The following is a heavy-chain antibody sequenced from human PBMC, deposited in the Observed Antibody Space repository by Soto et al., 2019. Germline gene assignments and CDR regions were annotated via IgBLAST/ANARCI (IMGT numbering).Heavy chain of an antibody. CDR3: ARDKITGLFDY. J-gene: IGHJ4*01. Sequence: SETLSLTCAVYGGSFSDYSWTWIRQPPGTGLEWIGEINHSGSTNYNPSLKSRVTISVDTSKNQLSLKLTSVTAADTALYYCARDKITGLFDYWGHGTLVTVSS. D-gene: IGHD2-8*02. CDR1: GGSFSDYS. V-gene: IGHV4-34*01. CDR2: INHSGST.